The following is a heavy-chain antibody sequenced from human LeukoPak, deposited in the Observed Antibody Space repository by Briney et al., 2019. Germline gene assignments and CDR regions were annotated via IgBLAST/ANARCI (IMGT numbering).Heavy chain of an antibody. Sequence: KTSETLSLTCTVSGGSISSYYWSWIRQPPGKGLEWIGYIYYSGSTNYNPSLKSRAAISVDTSKNQFSLKLSSVTAADTAVYYCARYYGSGMTYFDYWGQGTLVTVSS. V-gene: IGHV4-59*01. D-gene: IGHD3-10*01. CDR3: ARYYGSGMTYFDY. CDR2: IYYSGST. CDR1: GGSISSYY. J-gene: IGHJ4*02.